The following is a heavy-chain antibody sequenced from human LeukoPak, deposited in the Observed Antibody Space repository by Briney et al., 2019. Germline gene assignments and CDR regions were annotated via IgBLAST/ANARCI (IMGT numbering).Heavy chain of an antibody. V-gene: IGHV1-69*01. J-gene: IGHJ4*02. CDR1: GGTFSSYA. D-gene: IGHD2-21*02. Sequence: SVKVSCKASGGTFSSYAISWVRQAPGQGLEWMGGIIPIFGTANYAQKFQGRVTITADESTSTAYMELSSLRSEDTAVYYRARAKSYCGGDCYGYWGQGTLVTVSS. CDR2: IIPIFGTA. CDR3: ARAKSYCGGDCYGY.